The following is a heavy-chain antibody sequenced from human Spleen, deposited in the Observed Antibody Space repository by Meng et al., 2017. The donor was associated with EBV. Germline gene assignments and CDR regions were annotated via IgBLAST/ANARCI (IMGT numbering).Heavy chain of an antibody. Sequence: DVSLAEFGGGLVLAGGTMRLSCAASGFTFTDSSLSWVRQAPGKVLEGVAGVSGSGGGTSYADSVKDRFTISRDNSKNTLYLQMNSLRAEDTAVYYCAKDTWQWSELDHWGQGTLVTVSS. J-gene: IGHJ4*02. CDR3: AKDTWQWSELDH. V-gene: IGHV3-23*04. CDR1: GFTFTDSS. CDR2: VSGSGGGT. D-gene: IGHD6-19*01.